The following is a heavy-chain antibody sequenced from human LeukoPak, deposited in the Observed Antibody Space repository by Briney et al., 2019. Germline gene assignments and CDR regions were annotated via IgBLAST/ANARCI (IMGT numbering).Heavy chain of an antibody. Sequence: GGSLRLSCAASGFTFSSYGMHWVRQAPGKGLEWVAVISYDGSNKYYADSVKGRFTISRDNSKDTLYLQMNSLRAEDTAVYYCAKDSLSGWYSVDYWGQGTLVTVSS. CDR3: AKDSLSGWYSVDY. CDR2: ISYDGSNK. CDR1: GFTFSSYG. J-gene: IGHJ4*02. V-gene: IGHV3-30*18. D-gene: IGHD6-19*01.